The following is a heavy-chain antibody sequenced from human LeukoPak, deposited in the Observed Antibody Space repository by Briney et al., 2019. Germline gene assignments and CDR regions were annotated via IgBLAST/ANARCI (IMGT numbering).Heavy chain of an antibody. Sequence: SETLSLTCTVSGGSISSYYWSWLRQPPGKGLEWIGYIYYSGSTNYNPSLKSRVTISVDTSKNQFSLKLSSVTAADTAVYYCARLGRRIYGMDVWGQGTTVTVSS. D-gene: IGHD1-26*01. CDR1: GGSISSYY. CDR2: IYYSGST. CDR3: ARLGRRIYGMDV. V-gene: IGHV4-59*08. J-gene: IGHJ6*02.